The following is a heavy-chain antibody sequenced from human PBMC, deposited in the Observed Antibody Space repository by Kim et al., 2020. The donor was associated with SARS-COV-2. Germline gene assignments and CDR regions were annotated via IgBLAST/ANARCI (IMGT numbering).Heavy chain of an antibody. J-gene: IGHJ2*01. D-gene: IGHD5-12*01. CDR2: IYYSGST. CDR3: ARERPRRGYSGYDDMFDL. V-gene: IGHV4-61*01. CDR1: GGSVVSNTFY. Sequence: SETLSLTCIVSGGSVVSNTFYWSWIRQPPGKGLEWIGYIYYSGSTNYNRSLESRVTISVDTSKNQFSLNLSSVTAADTAVYYCARERPRRGYSGYDDMFDLWGRGTLVRVSS.